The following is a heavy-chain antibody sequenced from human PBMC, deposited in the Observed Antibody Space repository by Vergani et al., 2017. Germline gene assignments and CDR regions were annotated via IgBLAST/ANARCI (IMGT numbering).Heavy chain of an antibody. CDR3: ATLDRPGYCSSTSCYRVGLDV. J-gene: IGHJ6*04. CDR2: ISSSSSTI. D-gene: IGHD2-2*01. CDR1: GFTFSSYS. Sequence: EVQLVESGGGLVQPGGSLRLSCAASGFTFSSYSMNWVRQAPGKGLEWVSYISSSSSTIYYADSVKGRFTISRDNAKNSLYLQMNSLRAEDTAVYYCATLDRPGYCSSTSCYRVGLDVWGKGTTVNVSS. V-gene: IGHV3-48*01.